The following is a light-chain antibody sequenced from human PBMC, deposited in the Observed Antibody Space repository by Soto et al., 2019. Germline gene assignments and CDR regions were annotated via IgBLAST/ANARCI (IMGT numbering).Light chain of an antibody. J-gene: IGLJ2*01. CDR1: YSNVGNNY. CDR2: RNN. CDR3: AAWDDSVSNLV. Sequence: QSVLTQPPSASGTPGQRVTISCSGTYSNVGNNYVDWYQQLPGTAPKLLIYRNNQRPSGVPDRLSGSKSGTSASLAISGLRSDDEAYYFCAAWDDSVSNLVFGGGTKVTVL. V-gene: IGLV1-47*01.